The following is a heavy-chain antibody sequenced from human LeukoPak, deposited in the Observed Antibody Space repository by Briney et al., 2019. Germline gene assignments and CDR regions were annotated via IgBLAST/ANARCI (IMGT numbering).Heavy chain of an antibody. D-gene: IGHD2-2*02. CDR1: GGTFSSYA. Sequence: ASVKVSCKASGGTFSSYAISWVRQASGQGLEWMGGIIPIFGTANYAQKFQGRVTITTDESTSTAYMELSSLRSEDTAVYYCARVGPAAILGTYNWFDPWGQGTLVTVSS. CDR2: IIPIFGTA. J-gene: IGHJ5*02. CDR3: ARVGPAAILGTYNWFDP. V-gene: IGHV1-69*05.